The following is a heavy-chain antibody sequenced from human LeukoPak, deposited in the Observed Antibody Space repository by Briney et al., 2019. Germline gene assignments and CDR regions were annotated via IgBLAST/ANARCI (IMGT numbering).Heavy chain of an antibody. V-gene: IGHV3-74*03. Sequence: GGSLRLSCAASEFNVSNYWMHWIRQAPGTGPMWVSRINGDGSDTKYADSVKGRLTISRDNAKNTLYLHMNSLRAEDTALYWCARWDTGMAAFDLWGQGTLVTVSS. D-gene: IGHD5-18*01. CDR1: EFNVSNYW. J-gene: IGHJ4*02. CDR2: INGDGSDT. CDR3: ARWDTGMAAFDL.